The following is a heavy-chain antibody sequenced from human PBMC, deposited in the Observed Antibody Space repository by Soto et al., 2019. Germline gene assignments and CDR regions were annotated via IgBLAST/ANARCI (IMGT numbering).Heavy chain of an antibody. CDR1: GGSISSGGYY. V-gene: IGHV4-31*03. CDR3: ARGGYYDSSGLDAFDI. CDR2: IYYSGST. J-gene: IGHJ3*02. D-gene: IGHD3-22*01. Sequence: QVQLQESGPGLVKPSQTLSLTCTVSGGSISSGGYYWSWIRQHPGKGLEWIGYIYYSGSTYYNPSHKSRATISVDTSKNQFSLKLSSVTAADTAVYYCARGGYYDSSGLDAFDIWGQGTMVTVSS.